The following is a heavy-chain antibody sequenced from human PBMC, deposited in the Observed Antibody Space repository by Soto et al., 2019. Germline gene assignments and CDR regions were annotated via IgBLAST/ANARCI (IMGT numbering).Heavy chain of an antibody. J-gene: IGHJ4*02. D-gene: IGHD3-22*01. CDR2: IYYTGTA. Sequence: QVQLQESGPGLVKPSQTLSLTCTVSGGSISSGGYYWGWIRQLPGKGLQWIGYIYYTGTAYYNPSLKRRVAISVDTSKNQFSLNLSSVTAADTAVYYCARGDSSGYTFDYWGQGTLVTVSS. V-gene: IGHV4-31*03. CDR3: ARGDSSGYTFDY. CDR1: GGSISSGGYY.